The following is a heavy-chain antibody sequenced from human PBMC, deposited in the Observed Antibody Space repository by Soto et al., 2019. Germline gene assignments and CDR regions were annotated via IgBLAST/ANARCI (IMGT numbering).Heavy chain of an antibody. Sequence: GSLRLSFAASGFTFSSYSMNWVRQAPGKGLEWVSYISSSSSTIYYADSVKGRFTISRDNAKNSLYLQMNSLRAEDTAVYYCARERGYSGYDSGWFDPWGQGTLVTVSS. CDR1: GFTFSSYS. CDR2: ISSSSSTI. CDR3: ARERGYSGYDSGWFDP. V-gene: IGHV3-48*01. D-gene: IGHD5-12*01. J-gene: IGHJ5*02.